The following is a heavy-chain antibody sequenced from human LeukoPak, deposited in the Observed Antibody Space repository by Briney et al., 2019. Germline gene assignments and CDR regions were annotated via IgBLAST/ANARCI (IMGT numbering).Heavy chain of an antibody. D-gene: IGHD3-3*01. CDR2: INPNSGGT. J-gene: IGHJ5*02. CDR3: ARADLDWFDP. Sequence: ASVKVSCKASGYTFTSYAMNWVRQAPGQGLEWMGWINPNSGGTNYAQKFQGRVTMTRDTSISTAYMELSRLRSDDTAVYYCARADLDWFDPWGQGTLVTVSS. CDR1: GYTFTSYA. V-gene: IGHV1-2*02.